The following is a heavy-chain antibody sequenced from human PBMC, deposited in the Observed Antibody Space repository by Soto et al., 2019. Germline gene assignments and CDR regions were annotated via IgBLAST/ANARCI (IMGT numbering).Heavy chain of an antibody. Sequence: GGSLRLSCAASAFNFRDYCMSWVRQAPGKGLEWVAKINEDGSEKYYVDSLKSRLTITKDTSKNQVVLTMTNMDPVDTATYYCAHSDSRQYTTGPPAYRGPGTLVTVSS. V-gene: IGHV3-7*05. J-gene: IGHJ4*02. CDR3: AHSDSRQYTTGPPAY. D-gene: IGHD1-1*01. CDR1: AFNFRDYC. CDR2: INEDGSEK.